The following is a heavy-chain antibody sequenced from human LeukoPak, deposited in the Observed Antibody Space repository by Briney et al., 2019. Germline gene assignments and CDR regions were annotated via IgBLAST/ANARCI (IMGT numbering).Heavy chain of an antibody. CDR2: ISALNGNT. D-gene: IGHD1-26*01. V-gene: IGHV1-18*01. J-gene: IGHJ6*02. Sequence: ASVKVSCKAAGYTFSTFSNYGISWVRQAPGQGLEWMGWISALNGNTNYAQNLQGRVTMTTDTSTSTAYMELRSLTSDDTAVYYCARLGSGSYYGPLIYYYYGMDVWGQGTTVTVSS. CDR3: ARLGSGSYYGPLIYYYYGMDV. CDR1: GYTFSTFSNYG.